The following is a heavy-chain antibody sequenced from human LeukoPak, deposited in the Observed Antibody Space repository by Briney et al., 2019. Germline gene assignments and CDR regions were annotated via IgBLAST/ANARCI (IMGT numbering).Heavy chain of an antibody. CDR3: ACRYCSGGSCSRVVDY. J-gene: IGHJ4*02. Sequence: SETLSLTCAVSGGSISSSNWWSWVRQPPGKGLEWIGEIYHSGSTNYNPSLKSRVTISVDKSKNQFSLKLSSVTAADTAVYYCACRYCSGGSCSRVVDYWGQGTLVTVSS. CDR2: IYHSGST. D-gene: IGHD2-15*01. CDR1: GGSISSSNW. V-gene: IGHV4-4*02.